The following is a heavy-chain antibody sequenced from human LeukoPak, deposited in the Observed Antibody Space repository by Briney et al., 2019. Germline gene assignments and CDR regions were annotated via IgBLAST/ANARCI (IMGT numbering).Heavy chain of an antibody. CDR2: IYYSGST. J-gene: IGHJ6*03. D-gene: IGHD3-10*01. Sequence: SETLSLTCTVSGGSISSYYWSWIRQPPGKGLEWIGYIYYSGSTNYNPSLKSRVTISVDTSKNQFSLKLSSVTAADTAVYYCARNSYYGSGSYPEYYYYYMDVWGKGTTVTVSS. CDR3: ARNSYYGSGSYPEYYYYYMDV. CDR1: GGSISSYY. V-gene: IGHV4-59*12.